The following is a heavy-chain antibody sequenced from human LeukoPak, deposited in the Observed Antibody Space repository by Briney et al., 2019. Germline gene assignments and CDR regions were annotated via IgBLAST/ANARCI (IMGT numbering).Heavy chain of an antibody. V-gene: IGHV4-4*02. D-gene: IGHD5-24*01. CDR1: GGSISSSNW. Sequence: SETLSLTCAVSGGSISSSNWWSWVRRPPGKGLEWIGEIYHSGSTNYNPSLKSRVTISVDTSKNQFSLKLSSVTAADTAVYYCARGSRGGWLQLRYFDYWGQGTLVTVSS. CDR3: ARGSRGGWLQLRYFDY. CDR2: IYHSGST. J-gene: IGHJ4*02.